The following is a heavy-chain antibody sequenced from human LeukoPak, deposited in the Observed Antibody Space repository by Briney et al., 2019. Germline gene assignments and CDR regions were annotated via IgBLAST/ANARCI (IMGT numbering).Heavy chain of an antibody. J-gene: IGHJ4*02. CDR3: ASSSHYDSSGLTDY. Sequence: GGSLRLSCAASGFTFSNYWMHWVRQAPGKGLVWVSRINSDGSRTNYADSVKGRFTISRDNAKNTLYLQMNSLRAEDTAVYYCASSSHYDSSGLTDYWGQGTLVTVSS. V-gene: IGHV3-74*01. CDR1: GFTFSNYW. CDR2: INSDGSRT. D-gene: IGHD3-22*01.